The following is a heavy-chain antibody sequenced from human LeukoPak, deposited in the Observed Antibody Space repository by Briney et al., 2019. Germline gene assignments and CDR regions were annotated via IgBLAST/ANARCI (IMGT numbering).Heavy chain of an antibody. D-gene: IGHD6-13*01. Sequence: ASVTASCKASGYTFTGYYMHWVRQAPGQGLEWMGWINPNSGGTNYAQKFQGRVTMTRDTSISTAYMELSRLRSDDTAVYYCSREDISYSSSRTLDYWGQGTLVTVSS. CDR3: SREDISYSSSRTLDY. CDR1: GYTFTGYY. CDR2: INPNSGGT. J-gene: IGHJ4*02. V-gene: IGHV1-2*02.